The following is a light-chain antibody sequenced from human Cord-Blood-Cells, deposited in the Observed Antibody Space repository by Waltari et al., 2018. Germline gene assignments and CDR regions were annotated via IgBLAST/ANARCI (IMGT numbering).Light chain of an antibody. CDR3: CSYAGSSTWV. V-gene: IGLV2-23*01. Sequence: QSALTQPASVSGSPGQSIPISCTGTSSDVGSYNLFSWYQQHPGKAPKLMIDEGSKRPSGVSNRFSGSKSGNTASLTISGLQAEDEADYYCCSYAGSSTWVIGGGTKLTVL. J-gene: IGLJ3*02. CDR2: EGS. CDR1: SSDVGSYNL.